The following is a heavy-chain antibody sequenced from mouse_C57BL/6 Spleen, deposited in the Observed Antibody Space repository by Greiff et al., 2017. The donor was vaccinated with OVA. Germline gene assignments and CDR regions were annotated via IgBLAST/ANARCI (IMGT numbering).Heavy chain of an antibody. V-gene: IGHV7-3*01. Sequence: EVHLVESGGGLVQPGGSLSLSCAASGFTFTDYYMSWVRQPPGKALEWLGFIRNKANGYTTEYSASVKGRFTISRDNSQSILYLQMNALRAEDSATYYCARYIDGRGFDYWGQGTTLTVSS. D-gene: IGHD1-1*01. J-gene: IGHJ2*01. CDR1: GFTFTDYY. CDR2: IRNKANGYTT. CDR3: ARYIDGRGFDY.